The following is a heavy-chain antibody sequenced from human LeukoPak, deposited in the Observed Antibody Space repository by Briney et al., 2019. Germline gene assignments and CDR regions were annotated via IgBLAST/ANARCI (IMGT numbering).Heavy chain of an antibody. V-gene: IGHV3-13*01. Sequence: PGGPLRLSCAASGFTFSSYDMHWVRQAPGEGLEWDSAFHTDGGTYYLDSVKGRFTISREDAKNSLYLQMNTLRAGDTAVYYCARGSGPGVTTIDSWGQGTLVIVSS. D-gene: IGHD4-17*01. CDR1: GFTFSSYD. J-gene: IGHJ4*02. CDR3: ARGSGPGVTTIDS. CDR2: FHTDGGT.